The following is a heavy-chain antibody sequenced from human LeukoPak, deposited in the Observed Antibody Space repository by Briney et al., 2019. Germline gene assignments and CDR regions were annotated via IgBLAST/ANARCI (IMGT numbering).Heavy chain of an antibody. CDR1: GYTFTTYP. V-gene: IGHV7-4-1*02. Sequence: ASVKVSCKASGYTFTTYPINWVRQAPGQGLEWMGWIDTNTGSPTYAQGLTGRFVFSSDTSVSTAFLQINSLKAEDTALYYCVRGIDTTGYFNYWGQGTLVTVSS. D-gene: IGHD3-22*01. J-gene: IGHJ4*02. CDR3: VRGIDTTGYFNY. CDR2: IDTNTGSP.